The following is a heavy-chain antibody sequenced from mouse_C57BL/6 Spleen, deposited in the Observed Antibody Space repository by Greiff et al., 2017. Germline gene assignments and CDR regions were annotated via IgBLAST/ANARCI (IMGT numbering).Heavy chain of an antibody. D-gene: IGHD1-1*01. CDR1: GYTFTSYW. V-gene: IGHV1-69*01. CDR2: IDPSDSYT. CDR3: ARGGITAVVDVGYAMDY. Sequence: QVQLQQPGAELVMPGASVKLSCKASGYTFTSYWMHWVKQRPGQGLEWIGEIDPSDSYTNYNQKFKGKSTLTVDKSSSTAYMQLSSLTSEGSAVYYGARGGITAVVDVGYAMDYWGQGTSVTVSS. J-gene: IGHJ4*01.